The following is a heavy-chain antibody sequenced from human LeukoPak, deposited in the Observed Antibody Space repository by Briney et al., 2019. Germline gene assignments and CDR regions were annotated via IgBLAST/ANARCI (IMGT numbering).Heavy chain of an antibody. Sequence: GGSLRLSCAASGFTFSSYGMHWVRQAPGKGPEWVAVISYDGSNKYYADSVKGRFTISRDNSKNTLYLQMNSLRAEDTAVYYCAKDQDTAMPLAYWGQGTLVTVSS. CDR2: ISYDGSNK. J-gene: IGHJ4*02. D-gene: IGHD5-18*01. CDR1: GFTFSSYG. CDR3: AKDQDTAMPLAY. V-gene: IGHV3-30*18.